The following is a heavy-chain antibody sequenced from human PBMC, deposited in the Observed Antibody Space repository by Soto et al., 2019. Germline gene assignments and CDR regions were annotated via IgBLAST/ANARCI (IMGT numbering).Heavy chain of an antibody. CDR1: GFTVSTNY. CDR2: IYNDGTT. CDR3: ARAGAYSSSWYPGYFDY. V-gene: IGHV3-53*01. Sequence: GGSLRLSCAASGFTVSTNYMSWVRQAPGKGLEWVSVIYNDGTTYYGDSVKGRFTISRHNSKNTLYLQMNSLRAEDTAVYYCARAGAYSSSWYPGYFDYWGQGTLVTVSS. J-gene: IGHJ4*02. D-gene: IGHD6-13*01.